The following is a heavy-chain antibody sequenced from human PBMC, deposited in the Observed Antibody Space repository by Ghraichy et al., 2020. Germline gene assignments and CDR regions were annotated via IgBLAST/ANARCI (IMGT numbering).Heavy chain of an antibody. J-gene: IGHJ4*02. D-gene: IGHD1-7*01. V-gene: IGHV3-20*04. CDR1: GFTFDDYA. CDR3: ARDTPRYNWNYAFDF. CDR2: LNWNGGTT. Sequence: WGSLRLSCAASGFTFDDYAMSWVRQVPGKGLEWVSSLNWNGGTTAYADSVKGRFTISRDNAKNSLYLQMNSLRAEDTALYYCARDTPRYNWNYAFDFWGQGTLVTVSS.